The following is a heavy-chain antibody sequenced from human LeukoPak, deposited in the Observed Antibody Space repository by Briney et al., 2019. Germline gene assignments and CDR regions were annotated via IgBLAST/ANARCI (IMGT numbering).Heavy chain of an antibody. J-gene: IGHJ4*02. CDR3: AKGRGSSGWYRLDS. V-gene: IGHV3-43*02. CDR1: GVTFDDYA. D-gene: IGHD6-19*01. CDR2: ISGDGGST. Sequence: PGGSLRLSCAASGVTFDDYAMHWVRQAPGKGLEWVCLISGDGGSTYYADSVKGRFTISRDNSKNSQYLQMNSLRTEDTALYYCAKGRGSSGWYRLDSWGQGTLVTVSS.